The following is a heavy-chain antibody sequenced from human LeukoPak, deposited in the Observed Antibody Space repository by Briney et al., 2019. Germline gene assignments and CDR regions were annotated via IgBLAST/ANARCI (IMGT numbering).Heavy chain of an antibody. J-gene: IGHJ3*02. CDR3: ATLGRYSSSWLDAFDI. Sequence: GASVKVSCKVSGYTLTQSAMHWVRQAPGKGLEWMGGFDPEDGETIYAQKFQGRVTMTEDTSTDTAYMELSSLRSEDTAVYYCATLGRYSSSWLDAFDIWGQGTMVTVSS. CDR2: FDPEDGET. D-gene: IGHD6-13*01. V-gene: IGHV1-24*01. CDR1: GYTLTQSA.